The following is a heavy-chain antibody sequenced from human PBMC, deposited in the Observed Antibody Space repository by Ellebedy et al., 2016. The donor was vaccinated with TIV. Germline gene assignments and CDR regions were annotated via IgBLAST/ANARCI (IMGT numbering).Heavy chain of an antibody. Sequence: GESLNISCPASGFTFSSYAMNWVRQAPGKGLDYISAIVSNGDSTYYANSVKGRFIISRDNSKNTLYLQMSSLRPGDTAVYYCVKAWGDWGQGTLVTVSS. D-gene: IGHD3-16*01. J-gene: IGHJ4*02. CDR1: GFTFSSYA. CDR3: VKAWGD. CDR2: IVSNGDST. V-gene: IGHV3-64D*06.